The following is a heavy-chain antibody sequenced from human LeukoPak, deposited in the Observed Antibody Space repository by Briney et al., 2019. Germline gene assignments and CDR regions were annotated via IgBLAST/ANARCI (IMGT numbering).Heavy chain of an antibody. J-gene: IGHJ3*02. CDR3: ATWITVIYAFDI. D-gene: IGHD3-22*01. CDR2: MDNSGST. CDR1: GGSINSYY. Sequence: SETLSLTCTVSGGSINSYYWNWLRQPPVKGLEWIGYMDNSGSTNYNPSLKSRVTISADTSKNQFSLRLSSVTAADTAVYYCATWITVIYAFDIWGQGTMVTVSS. V-gene: IGHV4-59*01.